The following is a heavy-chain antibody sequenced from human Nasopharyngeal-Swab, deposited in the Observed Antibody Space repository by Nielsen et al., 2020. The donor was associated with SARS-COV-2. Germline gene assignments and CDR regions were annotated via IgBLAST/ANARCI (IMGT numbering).Heavy chain of an antibody. J-gene: IGHJ6*03. CDR3: AREKDFWGGSHYFYMDV. CDR1: GFTFRIYW. CDR2: MNEDGSEK. V-gene: IGHV3-7*05. D-gene: IGHD3-3*01. Sequence: GGSLRLSCAAFGFTFRIYWMTGVRQAPGRGLEGVSNMNEDGSEKNYVDSVKGRFTISRDNAKNLLYLQMNSLRAEDTAVYYCAREKDFWGGSHYFYMDVWGKGTTVTVSS.